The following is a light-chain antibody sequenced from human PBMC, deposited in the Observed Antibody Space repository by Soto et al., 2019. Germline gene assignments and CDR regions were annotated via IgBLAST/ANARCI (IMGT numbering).Light chain of an antibody. CDR3: QQYYSSPYT. CDR1: QTILYTSINKNS. Sequence: DIVMTQSPDSLAVSLGERATINCRSSQTILYTSINKNSLAWYQQKPGQPPTLLIYWASTRESGVPDRFSGSWSGTDFTLTISSLQAEDVAVYYCQQYYSSPYTFGQGTKLGIK. CDR2: WAS. J-gene: IGKJ2*01. V-gene: IGKV4-1*01.